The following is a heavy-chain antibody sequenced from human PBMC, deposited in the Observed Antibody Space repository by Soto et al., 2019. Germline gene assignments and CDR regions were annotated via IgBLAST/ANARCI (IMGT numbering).Heavy chain of an antibody. CDR3: TTQNGSYSSSWYDY. CDR1: GFTFSNAW. J-gene: IGHJ4*02. CDR2: IKSKTDGGTT. V-gene: IGHV3-15*01. Sequence: GGSLRLSCAASGFTFSNAWMSWVRQAPGKGLEWVGRIKSKTDGGTTDYAAPVKGRFTISRDDSKNTLYLQMNSLKTEDTAVYYCTTQNGSYSSSWYDYWGQGTLVTVSS. D-gene: IGHD6-13*01.